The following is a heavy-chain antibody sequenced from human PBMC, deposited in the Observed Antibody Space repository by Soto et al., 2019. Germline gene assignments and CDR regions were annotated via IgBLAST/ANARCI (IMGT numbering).Heavy chain of an antibody. D-gene: IGHD3-10*01. Sequence: QVQLVESGGGVVQPGRSLRLSCAASGFTFSSYGMHWVRQAPGKGLEWVAVISYDGSNKYYADSVKGRFTISRDNYKNSPYLQMNSLRAEDTAVYYCAKDMTHYYGSGSYRDDAFEIWGQGTMLTVSS. CDR1: GFTFSSYG. CDR3: AKDMTHYYGSGSYRDDAFEI. CDR2: ISYDGSNK. V-gene: IGHV3-30*18. J-gene: IGHJ3*02.